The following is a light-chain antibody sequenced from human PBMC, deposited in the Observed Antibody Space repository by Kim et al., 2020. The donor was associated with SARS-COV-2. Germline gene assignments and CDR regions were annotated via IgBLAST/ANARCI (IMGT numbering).Light chain of an antibody. J-gene: IGKJ2*01. CDR3: QQYINWPPKYT. V-gene: IGKV3-15*01. CDR1: QSISTS. CDR2: RAS. Sequence: SPGESAPLSCRASQSISTSLAWYQQKPGQAPRLLIYRASTRATGIPARFSGSGSGTDFTLTISSLQSEDFALYYCQQYINWPPKYTFGRGTKLEI.